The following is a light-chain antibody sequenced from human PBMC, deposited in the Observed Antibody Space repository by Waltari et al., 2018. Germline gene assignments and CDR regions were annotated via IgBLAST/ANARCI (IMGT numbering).Light chain of an antibody. CDR3: CSYAGGTTYV. Sequence: QPALTQPASVSGSPVQSITLSCTGTSSDVGTYNVVSWYQQYPGKAPKLLIYAVSAGPSGVSNRFSGSKSGNTASLTISGLQAEDEADYYCCSYAGGTTYVFGTGTKVTVL. J-gene: IGLJ1*01. CDR1: SSDVGTYNV. V-gene: IGLV2-23*02. CDR2: AVS.